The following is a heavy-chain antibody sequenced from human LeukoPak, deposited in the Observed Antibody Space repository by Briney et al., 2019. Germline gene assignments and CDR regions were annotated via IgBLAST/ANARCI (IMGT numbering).Heavy chain of an antibody. V-gene: IGHV3-48*01. CDR1: GFTFSSYS. J-gene: IGHJ5*02. CDR3: ARVDYEGWFDP. D-gene: IGHD4-17*01. Sequence: GGSLRLSCAASGFTFSSYSMNWVRQAPGKGLEWVSYISSSSSTIYYADSVKGRFTISRDNAKNSLYLQMNSLRAEDTAVYYCARVDYEGWFDPWGQGTLVTVSS. CDR2: ISSSSSTI.